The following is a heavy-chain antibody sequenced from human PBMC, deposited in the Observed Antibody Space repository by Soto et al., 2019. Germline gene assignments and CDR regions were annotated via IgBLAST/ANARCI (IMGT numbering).Heavy chain of an antibody. CDR2: ISSSSSYI. J-gene: IGHJ4*02. V-gene: IGHV3-21*01. Sequence: PGGSLRLSCAASGFTFRSYSMNWVRQAPGKGLEWVSSISSSSSYIYYADSVKGRFTISRDNAKNSLYLQMNSLRAEDTAVYYCARFPASRYLNYYDSSGYPYYFDYWGQGTLVTVSS. CDR1: GFTFRSYS. D-gene: IGHD3-22*01. CDR3: ARFPASRYLNYYDSSGYPYYFDY.